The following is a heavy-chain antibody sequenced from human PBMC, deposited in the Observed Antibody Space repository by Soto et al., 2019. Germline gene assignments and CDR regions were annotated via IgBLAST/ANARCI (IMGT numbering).Heavy chain of an antibody. V-gene: IGHV1-69*05. CDR1: GGTFSSYA. Sequence: QVQLVQSGAEVKKPGSSVKVSCKASGGTFSSYAISWVRQAPGQGLEWMGGIIPIFGTANYAQKFQGRVTITTEESTSTAYMGLSSLRSEETAVYYCARDGHYDILTGPYYYYGMDVWGQGTTVTVSS. D-gene: IGHD3-9*01. CDR2: IIPIFGTA. J-gene: IGHJ6*02. CDR3: ARDGHYDILTGPYYYYGMDV.